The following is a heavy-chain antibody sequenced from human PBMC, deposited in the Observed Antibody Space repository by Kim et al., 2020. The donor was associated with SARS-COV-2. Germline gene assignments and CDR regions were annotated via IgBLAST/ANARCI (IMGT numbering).Heavy chain of an antibody. Sequence: ASVKVSCKASGYTFTSFDINWVRQATGQGLEWMGWMNPNSGNTGYAQKFQGRVTMIRDTSIGTAYMELSSLTSEDTAVYFCARGYRGHNYGFLTNFYYYYMDVWGKGTTVTVSS. CDR3: ARGYRGHNYGFLTNFYYYYMDV. V-gene: IGHV1-8*01. CDR1: GYTFTSFD. D-gene: IGHD5-18*01. J-gene: IGHJ6*03. CDR2: MNPNSGNT.